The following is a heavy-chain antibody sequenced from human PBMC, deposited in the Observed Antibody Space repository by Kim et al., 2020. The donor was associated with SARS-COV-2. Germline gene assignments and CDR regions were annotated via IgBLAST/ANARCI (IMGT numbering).Heavy chain of an antibody. V-gene: IGHV3-48*02. CDR3: VADIWTPDRHYYYYGMDL. CDR2: ISGDGVTI. Sequence: GGSLRLSCAASGFTFSRFGMNWVRQAPGRGLEWVSYISGDGVTIFYADSVNGRFTISRDNGKYSLFLQMNGLRDDDTAVYYCVADIWTPDRHYYYYGMDLWGQGTTVTVSS. D-gene: IGHD3-9*01. J-gene: IGHJ6*02. CDR1: GFTFSRFG.